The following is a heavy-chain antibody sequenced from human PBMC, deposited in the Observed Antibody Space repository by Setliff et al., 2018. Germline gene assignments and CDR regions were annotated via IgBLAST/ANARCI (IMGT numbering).Heavy chain of an antibody. J-gene: IGHJ4*02. Sequence: GGSLRLSCMASGFTFSDYYMSWIRQAPGKGLEWVSYISVSGSYIDYADSVKGRFTISRDNTKNSVYLQISSLTVEDTAVYYCARDKDKDFDFWGQGTLVTVSS. CDR2: ISVSGSYI. CDR1: GFTFSDYY. CDR3: ARDKDKDFDF. V-gene: IGHV3-11*05.